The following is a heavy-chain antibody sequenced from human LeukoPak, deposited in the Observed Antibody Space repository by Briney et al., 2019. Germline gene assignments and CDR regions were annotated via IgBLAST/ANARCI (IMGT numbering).Heavy chain of an antibody. Sequence: SETLSLTCTVSGGSISSGSYYWSWIRQPAGKGLEWIGRIYTSGSTNYNPSLKSRVTISVDTSKNQFSLKLSSVTAADTAVYYCATSSTGGNSMDYFDYWGQGTLVTVSS. D-gene: IGHD4-23*01. CDR3: ATSSTGGNSMDYFDY. V-gene: IGHV4-61*02. CDR2: IYTSGST. J-gene: IGHJ4*02. CDR1: GGSISSGSYY.